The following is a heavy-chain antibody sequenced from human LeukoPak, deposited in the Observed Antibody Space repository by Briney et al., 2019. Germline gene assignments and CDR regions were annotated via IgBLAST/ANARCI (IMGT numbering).Heavy chain of an antibody. CDR3: AREHTVTTEYYFDY. CDR1: GGSISSNNW. D-gene: IGHD4-17*01. J-gene: IGHJ4*02. V-gene: IGHV4-4*02. Sequence: SETLSLTCAVSGGSISSNNWWTWVRQPPGKGLEWIGEIYHSGTTNYNPSLKSRVTISVDKSKNQFSLKLSSVTAADTAVYYCAREHTVTTEYYFDYWGQGTLVTVSS. CDR2: IYHSGTT.